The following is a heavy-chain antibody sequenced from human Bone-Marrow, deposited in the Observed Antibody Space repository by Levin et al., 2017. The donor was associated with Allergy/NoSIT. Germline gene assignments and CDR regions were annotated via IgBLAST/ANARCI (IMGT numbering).Heavy chain of an antibody. D-gene: IGHD6-13*01. V-gene: IGHV1-8*01. CDR1: GYTFTNYD. Sequence: PAASVKVSCKASGYTFTNYDVNWVRQATGQGLEWMGWMNPNTGNAGYAQKFQGRLTMTRDTSISTAYMELSSLRSEDTAVYYCARARRIAATQILQYYFDYWGQGALVTVSS. CDR2: MNPNTGNA. CDR3: ARARRIAATQILQYYFDY. J-gene: IGHJ4*02.